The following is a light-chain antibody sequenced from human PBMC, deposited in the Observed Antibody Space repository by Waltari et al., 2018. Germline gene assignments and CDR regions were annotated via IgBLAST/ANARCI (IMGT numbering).Light chain of an antibody. V-gene: IGLV1-40*01. CDR2: GNI. CDR1: TSTLRAGSA. J-gene: IGLJ7*01. CDR3: QSYDKSLRHAV. Sequence: SVLTQPPSVSRAPGQRVTISCTGITSTLRAGSALEWYQQPPGTAPKLLIYGNINRPSGVPDRFSGSKSGTSASLAIAGLQTEDEADYYCQSYDKSLRHAVFGGGTQLTVL.